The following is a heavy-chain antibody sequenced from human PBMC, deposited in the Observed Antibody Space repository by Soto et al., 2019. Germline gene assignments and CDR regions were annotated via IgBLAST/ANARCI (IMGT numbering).Heavy chain of an antibody. CDR2: IPSDGSAQ. D-gene: IGHD1-1*01. Sequence: QVQLVEAGGGVVQPGRSLRLSCEASGFTFRDDAMHWVRQAPGKGLEWVAAIPSDGSAQHYADSVKGRFSISRDNSKNTLALQINSLRPEDAALYYCARAVAGQVRSAWTLLAYWGQGTLVTVSS. CDR1: GFTFRDDA. V-gene: IGHV3-30-3*01. CDR3: ARAVAGQVRSAWTLLAY. J-gene: IGHJ4*02.